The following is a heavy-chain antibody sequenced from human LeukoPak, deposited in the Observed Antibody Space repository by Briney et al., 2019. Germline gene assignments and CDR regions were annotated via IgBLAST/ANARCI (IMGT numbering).Heavy chain of an antibody. Sequence: SETLSLTGTVSGGSFSSYSWGWIRQPPGRELEWIGNIYYSGSTNYNPSLKSRVTISVDTSKNQFSLRLSSVTAADTAVYYCARRGSSTGYFDYWGQGTLVTVSS. CDR2: IYYSGST. D-gene: IGHD2-2*01. V-gene: IGHV4-59*08. CDR1: GGSFSSYS. J-gene: IGHJ4*02. CDR3: ARRGSSTGYFDY.